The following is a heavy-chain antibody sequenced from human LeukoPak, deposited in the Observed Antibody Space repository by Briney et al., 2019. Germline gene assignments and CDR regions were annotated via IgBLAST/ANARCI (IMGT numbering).Heavy chain of an antibody. D-gene: IGHD2-2*01. V-gene: IGHV4-39*07. Sequence: SETLSLTCTVSGGSISSNTYCWGWIRQPPGQGLEWIGTMYYSGSTYYNPSLKSRVTVSVDKSKNQLSLKLSSVPAADTAVYYCARIMLGGYQLLGGRADYWGQGTLVTVSS. CDR2: MYYSGST. CDR3: ARIMLGGYQLLGGRADY. CDR1: GGSISSNTYC. J-gene: IGHJ4*02.